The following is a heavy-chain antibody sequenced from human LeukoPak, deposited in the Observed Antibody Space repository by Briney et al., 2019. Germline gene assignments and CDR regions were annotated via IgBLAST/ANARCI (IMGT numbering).Heavy chain of an antibody. J-gene: IGHJ4*02. CDR2: IFSGGST. Sequence: GGSLRLSCAASGFSVSFNYMTWVRQAPGKGLEWVSVIFSGGSTYYADSVKGRFTISRDNSKNTLYLQMNSLRAEDAAVYYCLWFGSGGFDYWGQGTLVTVSS. V-gene: IGHV3-53*01. CDR1: GFSVSFNY. D-gene: IGHD3-10*01. CDR3: LWFGSGGFDY.